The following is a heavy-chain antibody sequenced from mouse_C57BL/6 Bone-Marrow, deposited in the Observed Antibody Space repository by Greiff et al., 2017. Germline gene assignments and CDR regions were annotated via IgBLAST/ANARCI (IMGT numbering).Heavy chain of an antibody. CDR3: ARSKRGTWFAY. CDR2: IYPRSGNT. J-gene: IGHJ3*01. CDR1: GYTFTSYG. V-gene: IGHV1-81*01. Sequence: QVQLQQSGAELARPGASVKLSCKASGYTFTSYGISWVKQRTGQGLEWIGVIYPRSGNTYYNEKFKGKATLTADKSSSTAYMELRSLTSEDSAVYFCARSKRGTWFAYWGQGTLVTVSA.